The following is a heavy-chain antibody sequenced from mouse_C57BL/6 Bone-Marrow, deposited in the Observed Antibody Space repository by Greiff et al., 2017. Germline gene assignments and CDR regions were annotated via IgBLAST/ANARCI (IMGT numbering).Heavy chain of an antibody. CDR2: IDPSDSYT. V-gene: IGHV1-69*01. Sequence: QVQLQQPGAELVMPGASVKLSCKASGYTFTSYWMHWVKQRPGQGLEWIGEIDPSDSYTNYNQKFKGKSTLTVDKSSSTAYMQLSSLTSEDSAVYYCARDPLYYGNLYYAMDYGGQGTSVTVSS. CDR3: ARDPLYYGNLYYAMDY. J-gene: IGHJ4*01. D-gene: IGHD2-1*01. CDR1: GYTFTSYW.